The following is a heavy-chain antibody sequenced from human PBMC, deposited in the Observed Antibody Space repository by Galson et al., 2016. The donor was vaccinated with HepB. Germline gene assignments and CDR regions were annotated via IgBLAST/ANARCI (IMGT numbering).Heavy chain of an antibody. D-gene: IGHD6-13*01. J-gene: IGHJ4*02. CDR2: ISAHSGNT. Sequence: SVKVSCKASGYTFTNNGISWVRQAPGQGLEWMGWISAHSGNTNYAQKFQGRLMLTKDTSASTVYMELRSLRFDDTAMYYCARDRDAALDYWGQGALVTVSS. CDR3: ARDRDAALDY. CDR1: GYTFTNNG. V-gene: IGHV1-18*01.